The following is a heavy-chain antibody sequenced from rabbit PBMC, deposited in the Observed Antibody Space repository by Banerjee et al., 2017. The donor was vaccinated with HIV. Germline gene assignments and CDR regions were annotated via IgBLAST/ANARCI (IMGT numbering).Heavy chain of an antibody. CDR2: VDTGDGTT. V-gene: IGHV1S43*01. D-gene: IGHD4-1*01. CDR3: ARAYNSGWSDFAL. Sequence: QQLVESGGGLVKPGASLTLTCKASGFSFSSGLPMCWVRRAPGKGLEWIASVDTGDGTTYYASWVNGRFTVSLDNAQNTVFLQMTSLTPADTATYFCARAYNSGWSDFALWGPGTLVTVS. J-gene: IGHJ4*01. CDR1: GFSFSSGLP.